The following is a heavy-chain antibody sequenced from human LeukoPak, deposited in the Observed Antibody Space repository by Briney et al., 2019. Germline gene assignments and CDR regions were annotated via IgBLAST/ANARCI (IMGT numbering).Heavy chain of an antibody. J-gene: IGHJ5*02. V-gene: IGHV1-2*02. D-gene: IGHD2-2*01. CDR2: IHPNTGAT. CDR3: ASYASGYNWLKV. Sequence: ASMKVSCKSSGHTFTNYYLHWVRQAPGQGLEWLGWIHPNTGATNYAQKFQGRVTVTRDTSISTTYVELSRLTSADTAVYYCASYASGYNWLKVWGQGTLVTVSS. CDR1: GHTFTNYY.